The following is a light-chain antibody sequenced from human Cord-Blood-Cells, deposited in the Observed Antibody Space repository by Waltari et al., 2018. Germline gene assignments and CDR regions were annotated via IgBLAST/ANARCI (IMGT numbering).Light chain of an antibody. CDR1: ALPKQY. J-gene: IGLJ2*01. CDR3: QSADSSGTYVV. CDR2: KDS. Sequence: YELTQPPSVSVSPGQTARMTCSGDALPKQYAYWYQQKPGQAPVLVIYKDSERPSGIPERFSGSSSGTTVTLTISGVQAEDEADYYCQSADSSGTYVVFGGGTKLTVL. V-gene: IGLV3-25*02.